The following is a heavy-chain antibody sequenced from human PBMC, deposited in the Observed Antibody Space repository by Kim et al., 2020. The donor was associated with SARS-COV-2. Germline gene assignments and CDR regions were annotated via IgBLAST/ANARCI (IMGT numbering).Heavy chain of an antibody. CDR2: IKHKPEGYRT. J-gene: IGHJ4*02. CDR3: CDMGAGY. V-gene: IGHV3-72*01. CDR1: GFTFSDHY. Sequence: GGSLRLSCAASGFTFSDHYIDWVRQAPGKGLEWVGRIKHKPEGYRTDYAASVKGRFTVSRDDSKNSAYLQMNSLKSDDTAVYYCCDMGAGYWGQGTVVTVST.